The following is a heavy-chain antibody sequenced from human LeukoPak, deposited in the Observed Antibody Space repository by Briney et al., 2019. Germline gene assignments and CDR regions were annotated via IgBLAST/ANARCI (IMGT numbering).Heavy chain of an antibody. D-gene: IGHD3-22*01. V-gene: IGHV3-53*01. CDR2: IYSGGST. J-gene: IGHJ6*02. CDR3: ARETYYYDSSGYPPKYYYYGMDV. Sequence: GGSLRLSCAATGYTVSSTFMNWVRQAPGKGLEWVSVIYSGGSTYYADSVKGRFTISRDNSKNTLYLQMNSLRAEDTAVYYCARETYYYDSSGYPPKYYYYGMDVWGQGTTVTVSS. CDR1: GYTVSSTF.